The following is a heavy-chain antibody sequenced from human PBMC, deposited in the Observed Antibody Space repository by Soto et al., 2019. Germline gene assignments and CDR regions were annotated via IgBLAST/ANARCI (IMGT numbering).Heavy chain of an antibody. D-gene: IGHD1-26*01. V-gene: IGHV4-30-4*01. CDR3: ARGRGSGSPSGFDY. CDR1: GGSISSGDYY. J-gene: IGHJ4*02. CDR2: IYYSGST. Sequence: SETLSLTCTVSGGSISSGDYYWSWIRQPPGKGLEWIGYIYYSGSTYYNPSLKSRVTISVDTSKNQFSLKLSSVTAADTAVYYCARGRGSGSPSGFDYWGQGTLVTVSS.